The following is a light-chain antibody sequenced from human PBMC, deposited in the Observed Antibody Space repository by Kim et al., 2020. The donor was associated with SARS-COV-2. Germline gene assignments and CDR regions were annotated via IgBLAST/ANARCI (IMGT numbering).Light chain of an antibody. CDR1: QSLSANS. CDR3: QQYGGSPRT. CDR2: DAS. Sequence: LSPGERATLSCRAGQSLSANSLAWYHQKPGQAPRLLIYDASSSATGIPDRFSGSGSGTDFTLTISRLEPEDFGVYYCQQYGGSPRTFGQGTKLEI. J-gene: IGKJ2*01. V-gene: IGKV3-20*01.